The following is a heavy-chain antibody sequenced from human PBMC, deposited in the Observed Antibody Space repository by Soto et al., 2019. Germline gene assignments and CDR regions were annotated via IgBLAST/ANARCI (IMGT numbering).Heavy chain of an antibody. Sequence: VRQATGQGLDWMGWMTPNSGNTGYAKKFQGRVTMTRNTSISTAYMELSSLRSEDTAVYYCARGRPGLDAVDFWGQGSMVTVS. CDR3: ARGRPGLDAVDF. J-gene: IGHJ3*01. CDR2: MTPNSGNT. D-gene: IGHD3-10*01. V-gene: IGHV1-8*01.